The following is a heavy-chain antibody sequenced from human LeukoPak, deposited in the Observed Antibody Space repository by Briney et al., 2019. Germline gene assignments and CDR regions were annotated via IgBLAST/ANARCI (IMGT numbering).Heavy chain of an antibody. D-gene: IGHD5-18*01. CDR1: GFTFSSYA. J-gene: IGHJ4*02. V-gene: IGHV3-23*01. CDR3: AKDSGYSYGSFDY. CDR2: ISGSGGST. Sequence: PGGSLRLSCAASGFTFSSYAMSWVRQAPGKGLEWVSAISGSGGSTYYADSVKGRFTISRDNSKNTLYLQMNSLRAEDTTVYYCAKDSGYSYGSFDYWGQGTLVTVSS.